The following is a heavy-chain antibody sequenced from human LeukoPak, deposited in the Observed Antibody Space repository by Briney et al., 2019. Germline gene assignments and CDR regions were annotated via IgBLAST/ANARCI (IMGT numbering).Heavy chain of an antibody. V-gene: IGHV3-23*01. CDR1: GFTFSNHA. J-gene: IGHJ4*02. CDR3: AGNLNSGSYYYFDY. Sequence: GGSLRLSCAASGFTFSNHAMAWVRQAPGKGLEWVSAIHSGGADTYYADSVKGRFTISRDNSKNTLSLQMNSLRPEDTALYYCAGNLNSGSYYYFDYWGQGTLVTVSS. D-gene: IGHD1-26*01. CDR2: IHSGGADT.